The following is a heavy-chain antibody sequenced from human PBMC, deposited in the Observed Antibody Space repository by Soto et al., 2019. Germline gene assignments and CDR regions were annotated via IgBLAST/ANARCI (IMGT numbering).Heavy chain of an antibody. Sequence: PGGYLRDSSAASGLTFRRYAMSWVRQAPGKGLEWVSGIVGSGGSTYYADSVKGRFTISRDNSKNTLYLQMNSLRAEDTAVYYFVYFSGAVYYDVMAVRGQRTTVTGS. CDR2: IVGSGGST. CDR1: GLTFRRYA. J-gene: IGHJ6*02. CDR3: VYFSGAVYYDVMAV. D-gene: IGHD3-3*01. V-gene: IGHV3-23*01.